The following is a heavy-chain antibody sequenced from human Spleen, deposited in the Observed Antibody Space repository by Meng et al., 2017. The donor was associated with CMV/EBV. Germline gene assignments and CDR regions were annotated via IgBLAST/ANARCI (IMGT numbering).Heavy chain of an antibody. J-gene: IGHJ5*02. CDR3: ARDREIYCSSASCPPNH. V-gene: IGHV1-46*01. CDR1: GYTFTSYY. Sequence: ASVKVSCKASGYTFTSYYMHWVRQAPGQGLEWMGVINPTSGRVSCTQRFQGRVTITADKSTSTAYMELSSLRSDDTAVYYCARDREIYCSSASCPPNHWGQGTLVTVSS. CDR2: INPTSGRV. D-gene: IGHD2-2*01.